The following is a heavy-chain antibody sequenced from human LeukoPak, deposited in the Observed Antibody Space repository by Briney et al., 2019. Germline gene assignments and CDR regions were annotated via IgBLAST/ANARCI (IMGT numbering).Heavy chain of an antibody. CDR1: GFTFSTSP. J-gene: IGHJ4*02. Sequence: GGSLRLSCAASGFTFSTSPMNWVRQAPGKGPEWVSYISSSSGTIYYADSVKGRFTISRDNAENSLYLQMNSLRAEDTAVYYCASWGGGYENDYDNDYWGQGTLVTVSS. CDR3: ASWGGGYENDYDNDY. V-gene: IGHV3-48*04. D-gene: IGHD3-22*01. CDR2: ISSSSGTI.